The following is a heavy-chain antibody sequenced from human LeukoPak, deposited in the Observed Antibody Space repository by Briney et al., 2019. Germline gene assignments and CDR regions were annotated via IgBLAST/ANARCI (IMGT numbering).Heavy chain of an antibody. J-gene: IGHJ4*02. D-gene: IGHD4-17*01. Sequence: GGSLRLSCAASGFTFRSFAMSWVRQAPGKGLEWVSTISGSGGSTNYADSVKGRFTFSRDNSKNTLSLQMNSLTVEDTAVYYCTKDLPDYGDYIEGYWGQGTLVTVSS. CDR2: ISGSGGST. CDR3: TKDLPDYGDYIEGY. V-gene: IGHV3-23*01. CDR1: GFTFRSFA.